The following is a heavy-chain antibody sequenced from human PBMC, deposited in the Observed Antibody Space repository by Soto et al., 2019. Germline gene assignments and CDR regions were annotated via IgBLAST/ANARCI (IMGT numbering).Heavy chain of an antibody. V-gene: IGHV1-8*01. J-gene: IGHJ4*02. Sequence: ASVKVSCKASGYTFTSYDINWVRQATGQGLEWMGWMNPNSSNTGYAQKFQGRVTMTRNTSISTAYMELSSLRSEDTAVYYCARVGYYYDSSGYYLSFDYWGQGTLVTVSS. CDR2: MNPNSSNT. CDR3: ARVGYYYDSSGYYLSFDY. CDR1: GYTFTSYD. D-gene: IGHD3-22*01.